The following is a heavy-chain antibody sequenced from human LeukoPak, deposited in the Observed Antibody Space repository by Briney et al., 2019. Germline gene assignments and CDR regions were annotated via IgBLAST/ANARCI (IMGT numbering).Heavy chain of an antibody. D-gene: IGHD3-3*01. Sequence: PGGSLRLSCAASGFTFSSYSMNWVRQAPGKGLEWVSYISSSSSTIYYADSVKGRFTISRDNAKNSLYLQMNSLRAEDTAVYYCARGRDDFWSGYHYYMDVWGKGTTVTVSS. V-gene: IGHV3-48*01. CDR1: GFTFSSYS. J-gene: IGHJ6*03. CDR2: ISSSSSTI. CDR3: ARGRDDFWSGYHYYMDV.